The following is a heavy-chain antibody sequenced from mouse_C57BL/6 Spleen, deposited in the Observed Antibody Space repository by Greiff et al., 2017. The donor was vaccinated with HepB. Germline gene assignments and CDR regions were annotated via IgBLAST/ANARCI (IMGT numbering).Heavy chain of an antibody. D-gene: IGHD4-1*01. Sequence: QVQLKQPGTELVKPGASVKLSCKASGYTFTSYWMHWVKQRPGQGLEWIGNINPSNGGTNYNEKFKSKATLTVDKSSSTAYMQLSSLTSEDSAVYYCARSPWDYYAMDYWGQGTSVTVSS. CDR2: INPSNGGT. CDR1: GYTFTSYW. V-gene: IGHV1-53*01. J-gene: IGHJ4*01. CDR3: ARSPWDYYAMDY.